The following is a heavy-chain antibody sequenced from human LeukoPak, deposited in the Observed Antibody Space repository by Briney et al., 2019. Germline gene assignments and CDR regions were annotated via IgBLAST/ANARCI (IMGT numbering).Heavy chain of an antibody. V-gene: IGHV3-30*04. CDR3: ARDLDRSRIADY. J-gene: IGHJ4*02. CDR1: GFTFSSYA. D-gene: IGHD3-22*01. Sequence: GGSLRLSCAASGFTFSSYAMYWVRQAPGKGLEWVAVISYDGSNKYYADSVKGRFTISRDNSRNTLYLQMNSLRAEDTAVYYCARDLDRSRIADYWGQGTLVTVSS. CDR2: ISYDGSNK.